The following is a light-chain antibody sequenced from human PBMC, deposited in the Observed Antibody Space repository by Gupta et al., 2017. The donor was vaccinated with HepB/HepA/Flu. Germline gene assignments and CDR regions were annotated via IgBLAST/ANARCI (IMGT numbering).Light chain of an antibody. J-gene: IGKJ4*01. CDR1: QSIGTS. V-gene: IGKV6D-21*02. CDR2: YAS. CDR3: HQSSSLPLT. Sequence: EIVLTQSLDFQSASPTEKVTITCRASQSIGTSLHWYQQKPDQSPKLLIKYASQAISGVPSRFSGSGFGTDFTLTINSLEAEDAAAYYCHQSSSLPLTFGGGTKVEIK.